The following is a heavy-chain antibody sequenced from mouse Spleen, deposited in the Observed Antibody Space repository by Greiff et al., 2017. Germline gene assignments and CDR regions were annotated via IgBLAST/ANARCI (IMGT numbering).Heavy chain of an antibody. J-gene: IGHJ4*01. V-gene: IGHV1-4*01. D-gene: IGHD2-1*01. CDR3: AKGSTDYYAMDY. CDR2: INPSSGYT. Sequence: VQLQQSGAELARPGASVKMSCKASGYTFTSYTMHWVKQRPGQGLEWIGYINPSSGYTKYNQKFKDKATLTADKSSSTAYMQLSSLTSEDSAVYYCAKGSTDYYAMDYWGQGTSVTVSS. CDR1: GYTFTSYT.